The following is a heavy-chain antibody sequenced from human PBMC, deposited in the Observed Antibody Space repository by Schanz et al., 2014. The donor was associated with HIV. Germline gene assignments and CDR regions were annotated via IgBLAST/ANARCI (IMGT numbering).Heavy chain of an antibody. CDR2: ISYDGSNK. V-gene: IGHV3-30*18. CDR3: AKDGAPSGSYSYGMDV. Sequence: VQLLESGGGLVQPGGSLRLSCAASTFTFNNYDMGWVRQAPGKGLEWVAVISYDGSNKYYADSVKGRFTISRDNSKNTLYLQMNSLRAEDTAVYHCAKDGAPSGSYSYGMDVWGQGTTVTVSS. CDR1: TFTFNNYD. D-gene: IGHD3-10*01. J-gene: IGHJ6*02.